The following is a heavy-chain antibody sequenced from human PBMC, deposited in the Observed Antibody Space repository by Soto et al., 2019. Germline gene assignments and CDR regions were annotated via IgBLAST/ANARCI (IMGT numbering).Heavy chain of an antibody. CDR1: GGSISSSSYY. D-gene: IGHD5-12*01. J-gene: IGHJ4*02. Sequence: SETLSLTCTVSGGSISSSSYYWGWIRQPPGKGLEWIGSIYYSGSTYYNPSLKSRVTISVDTSKNQFSLKLSSVTAADTAVYYCARQAGVATIWETLYYFDYWGQGTLVTVSS. CDR3: ARQAGVATIWETLYYFDY. CDR2: IYYSGST. V-gene: IGHV4-39*01.